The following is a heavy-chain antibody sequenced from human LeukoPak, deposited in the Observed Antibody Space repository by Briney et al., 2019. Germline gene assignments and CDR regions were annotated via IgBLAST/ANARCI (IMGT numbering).Heavy chain of an antibody. D-gene: IGHD3-16*02. V-gene: IGHV3-48*01. CDR2: ISYDSAIK. J-gene: IGHJ4*02. CDR1: GFTLSTDS. CDR3: ARDRHDYVWGSYPGGY. Sequence: GGSLRLSCAASGFTLSTDSMNWVRQAPGKGLEWISYISYDSAIKYYADSVRGRFTISRDNAKNTLYLQMNSLRAEDTAVYYCARDRHDYVWGSYPGGYWGQGTLVTVSS.